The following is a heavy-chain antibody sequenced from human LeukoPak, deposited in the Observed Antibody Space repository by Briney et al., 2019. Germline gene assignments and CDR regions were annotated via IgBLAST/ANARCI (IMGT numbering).Heavy chain of an antibody. CDR1: GYTFTSYG. CDR2: IRAYNGLT. V-gene: IGHV1-18*01. J-gene: IGHJ6*04. Sequence: ASVKVSCKSSGYTFTSYGIIWVRQAPGQGLEWMGWIRAYNGLTHYAQKLQGRVTMTTDTSTSTAYMELRSLRSDDAAVYYCARGSHIAAAGSQMDIWGKGTTVTVSS. CDR3: ARGSHIAAAGSQMDI. D-gene: IGHD6-13*01.